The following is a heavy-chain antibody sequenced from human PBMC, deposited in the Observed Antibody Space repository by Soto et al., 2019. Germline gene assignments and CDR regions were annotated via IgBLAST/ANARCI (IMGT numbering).Heavy chain of an antibody. D-gene: IGHD1-26*01. CDR3: ARPDSGSYFFDY. J-gene: IGHJ4*02. CDR1: GGTFSNYA. V-gene: IGHV1-69*12. CDR2: IIPIFGTP. Sequence: QVQLVRSGAEVKKPGSSVKVSCRASGGTFSNYAISWVRQAPGQGLEWMGGIIPIFGTPKYAQKFQGRVTITADESTSTAYMGLSSLRSEDTAVYYCARPDSGSYFFDYWGQGTLVTVSS.